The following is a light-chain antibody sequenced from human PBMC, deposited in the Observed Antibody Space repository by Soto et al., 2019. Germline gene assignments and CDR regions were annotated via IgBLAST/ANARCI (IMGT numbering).Light chain of an antibody. CDR1: QPIVRY. V-gene: IGKV1-5*03. CDR3: QQYNSFSPT. CDR2: EAS. Sequence: DFQMTQSPSSLSASVGDRVTITCRASQPIVRYLAWYQQRPGKAPKLLMYEASTLESGVPSRFSGSGSGTDFTLTISSLQPDDFATYYCQQYNSFSPTFGRGTKVEIK. J-gene: IGKJ4*02.